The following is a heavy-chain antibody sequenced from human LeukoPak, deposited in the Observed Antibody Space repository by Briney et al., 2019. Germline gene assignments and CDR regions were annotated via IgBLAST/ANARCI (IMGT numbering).Heavy chain of an antibody. CDR2: IYYSGST. D-gene: IGHD6-19*01. V-gene: IGHV4-39*07. J-gene: IGHJ5*02. CDR3: ARDSGWLASGKNWFDP. CDR1: GGSISSSSYY. Sequence: PSETLSLTCTVSGGSISSSSYYWGWIRQPPGKGLEWIGSIYYSGSTYYNPSLKSRVTISVDTSKNQFSLKLSSVTAADTAVYYCARDSGWLASGKNWFDPWGQGTLVTVSS.